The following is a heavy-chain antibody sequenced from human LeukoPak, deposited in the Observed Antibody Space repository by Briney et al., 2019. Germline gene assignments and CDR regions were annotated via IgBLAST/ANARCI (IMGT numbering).Heavy chain of an antibody. CDR1: GFSFSSST. CDR3: ARGGYDILTGTSFFDP. J-gene: IGHJ5*02. V-gene: IGHV3-21*04. Sequence: PGGSLRLSCAASGFSFSSSTLNWARQAPGKGLEWVSSISSSGRFIYYEDSVKGRFTVSRDNAKNSLYLQMNSLRADDTAVYYCARGGYDILTGTSFFDPWGQGTLVTVSS. CDR2: ISSSGRFI. D-gene: IGHD3-9*01.